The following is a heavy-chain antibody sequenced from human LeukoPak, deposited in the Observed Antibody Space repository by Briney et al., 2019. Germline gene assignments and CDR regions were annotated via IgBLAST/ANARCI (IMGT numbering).Heavy chain of an antibody. D-gene: IGHD4-17*01. Sequence: ETQSLTCTVSIGSLSRYYGSWIPQPTGKGGEGIGYIYYSGSTNYNPFLKSRVTISVDTSKNQISLKLSSVTAADMAVYYWARNRGYGEDGGFDYWGQGTLVTVSS. V-gene: IGHV4-59*13. J-gene: IGHJ4*02. CDR3: ARNRGYGEDGGFDY. CDR1: IGSLSRYY. CDR2: IYYSGST.